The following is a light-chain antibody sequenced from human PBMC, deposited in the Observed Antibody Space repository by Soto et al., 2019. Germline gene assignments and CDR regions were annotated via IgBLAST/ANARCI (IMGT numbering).Light chain of an antibody. Sequence: QSVLTQPPSVSGAPGQRVTISCTGSGSGIGPAFHVHWYQQLPGTAPQLLIYANSNRPSGVPDRFSGSKSGTSASLAIAVLQAEDEADYYCQSYDSSLGGSVFGTGTRSPS. CDR3: QSYDSSLGGSV. V-gene: IGLV1-40*01. J-gene: IGLJ1*01. CDR1: GSGIGPAFH. CDR2: ANS.